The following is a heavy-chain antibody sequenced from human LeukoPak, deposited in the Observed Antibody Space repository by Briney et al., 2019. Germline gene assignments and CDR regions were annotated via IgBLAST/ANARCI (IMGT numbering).Heavy chain of an antibody. Sequence: SETLSLTCTVSGYSIGSGYYWGWIRQPPGKGLEWIGSIYHSGSTYYNPSLKSRVTISVDTSKNQFSLKLSSVTAADTAVYYCARVDRFWSQTGWGQGTLVTVSS. V-gene: IGHV4-38-2*02. D-gene: IGHD3-3*01. CDR2: IYHSGST. CDR3: ARVDRFWSQTG. CDR1: GYSIGSGYY. J-gene: IGHJ4*02.